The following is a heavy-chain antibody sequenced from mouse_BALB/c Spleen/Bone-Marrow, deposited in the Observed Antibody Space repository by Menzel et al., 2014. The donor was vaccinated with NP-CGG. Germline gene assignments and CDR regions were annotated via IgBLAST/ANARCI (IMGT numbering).Heavy chain of an antibody. V-gene: IGHV1-87*01. J-gene: IGHJ2*01. CDR2: IYPGDGDT. Sequence: VQLQQSGAELARPGASVKLSCKASGYIFTRYWMQWVKQRPGQGLEWIGAIYPGDGDTRYTQKFKGKATLTADKSSSTAYMQLSSLASEDSAVYYCSREGGYWGQGTTLRVSS. CDR3: SREGGY. CDR1: GYIFTRYW.